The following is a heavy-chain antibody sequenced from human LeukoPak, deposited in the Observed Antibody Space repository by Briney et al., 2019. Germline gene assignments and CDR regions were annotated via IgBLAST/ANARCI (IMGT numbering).Heavy chain of an antibody. J-gene: IGHJ4*02. D-gene: IGHD6-13*01. CDR1: GFTFSSYS. CDR2: ISSSSSYI. V-gene: IGHV3-21*01. CDR3: AKTASSSWGYFDY. Sequence: GGSLRLSCTASGFTFSSYSMNWVRQAPGKGLEWVSSISSSSSYIYYADSVKGRFTISRDNAKDTLYLQMNSLRGDDTAVYYCAKTASSSWGYFDYWGQGTLVTVSS.